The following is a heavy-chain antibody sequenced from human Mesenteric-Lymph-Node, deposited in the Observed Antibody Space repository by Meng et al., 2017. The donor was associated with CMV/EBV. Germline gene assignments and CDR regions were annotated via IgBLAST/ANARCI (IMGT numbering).Heavy chain of an antibody. CDR3: ARVGAYCTAVSCNDY. Sequence: ASVKVSCKASGYTFTNYYMHWVRQAPGQGLEWMGIINPSGGSTSYAQKFQDRVTMTRDTSTSTVYMELSSLRSEDTAVYYCARVGAYCTAVSCNDYWGQGTLVTVSS. D-gene: IGHD2-8*02. V-gene: IGHV1-46*01. CDR1: GYTFTNYY. J-gene: IGHJ4*02. CDR2: INPSGGST.